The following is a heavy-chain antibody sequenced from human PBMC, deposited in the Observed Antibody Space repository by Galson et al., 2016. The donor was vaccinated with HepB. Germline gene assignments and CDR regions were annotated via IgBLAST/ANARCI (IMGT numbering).Heavy chain of an antibody. V-gene: IGHV4-39*01. Sequence: LSLTCTVSGGSITSYDYYWAWIRQPPGRGKEWVASIYYSGSTYYNPSLNSRVTISRDTSNNRFSLDLTSVTAADTAVYYCARHPAGYYDNWGQGILVTVSS. CDR1: GGSITSYDYY. J-gene: IGHJ4*02. CDR2: IYYSGST. CDR3: ARHPAGYYDN. D-gene: IGHD2-15*01.